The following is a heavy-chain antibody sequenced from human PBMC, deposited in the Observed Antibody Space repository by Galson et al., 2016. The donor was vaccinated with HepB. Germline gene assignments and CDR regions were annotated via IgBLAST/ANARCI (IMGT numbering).Heavy chain of an antibody. D-gene: IGHD6-13*01. Sequence: SLRLSCAASGLTFSKYWMSWVRQAPGKGLEWVANINEDGRRKYHLDSVKGRFTISRDNTRNSVYLEMNSLSGDDTAVYYCARLSRPYGLDVWGHGTTVTVSS. V-gene: IGHV3-7*01. CDR1: GLTFSKYW. CDR2: INEDGRRK. CDR3: ARLSRPYGLDV. J-gene: IGHJ6*02.